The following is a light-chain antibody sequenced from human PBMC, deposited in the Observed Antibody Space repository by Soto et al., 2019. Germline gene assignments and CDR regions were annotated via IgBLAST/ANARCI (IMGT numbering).Light chain of an antibody. V-gene: IGKV1-27*01. CDR2: AAS. Sequence: DIQMTQSPSSLSASVGDRVTITCRASQGIANDLAWYQQKPGKVPKLLIYAASTLQSGVPSRFSGSGSGTEFTLTISSLQPEDVATYYCQKYNSAPHTFGQGTKLEIK. CDR3: QKYNSAPHT. CDR1: QGIAND. J-gene: IGKJ2*01.